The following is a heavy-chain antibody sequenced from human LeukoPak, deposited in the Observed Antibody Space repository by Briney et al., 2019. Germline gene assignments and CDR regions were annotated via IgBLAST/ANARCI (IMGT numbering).Heavy chain of an antibody. J-gene: IGHJ4*02. CDR1: GGSISSYY. CDR2: IYYSGST. V-gene: IGHV4-59*12. Sequence: SETLSLTCTVSGGSISSYYWSWIRQPPGKGLEWMGYIYYSGSTNYNPSLKSRVTISVDTSKNQFSLRLSSVTAADTAVYYCARDFGLRGYSYGSLDYWGQGTLVTVSS. CDR3: ARDFGLRGYSYGSLDY. D-gene: IGHD5-18*01.